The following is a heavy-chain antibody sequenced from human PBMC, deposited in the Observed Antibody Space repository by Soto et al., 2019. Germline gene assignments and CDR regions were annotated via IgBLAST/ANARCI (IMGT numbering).Heavy chain of an antibody. J-gene: IGHJ4*02. V-gene: IGHV3-49*03. Sequence: GGSLRLSCTASGFTFGDYAMSWFRQAPGKGLEWVGFIRSKAYGGTTEYAASVKGRFTISRDDSKSIAYLQMNSLKTEDTAVDYCTSYYDILTGPFDYWGQGTLVTVSS. CDR3: TSYYDILTGPFDY. CDR1: GFTFGDYA. D-gene: IGHD3-9*01. CDR2: IRSKAYGGTT.